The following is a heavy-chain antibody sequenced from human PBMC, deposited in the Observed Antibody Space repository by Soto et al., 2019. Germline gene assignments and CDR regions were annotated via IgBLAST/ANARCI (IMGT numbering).Heavy chain of an antibody. V-gene: IGHV3-30-3*01. CDR2: ISYDGINK. CDR3: ASSPRKQYSYGSGLIDY. Sequence: QVQLVESGGGVVQPGRSLTLSCAASGFTFSRYAMHWVRQAPGKGLEWVAVISYDGINKYYADSVKGRFTISRDNSKNTLYLQMNSLRAEDTAVYYCASSPRKQYSYGSGLIDYWGQGTLVTVSS. J-gene: IGHJ4*02. CDR1: GFTFSRYA. D-gene: IGHD5-18*01.